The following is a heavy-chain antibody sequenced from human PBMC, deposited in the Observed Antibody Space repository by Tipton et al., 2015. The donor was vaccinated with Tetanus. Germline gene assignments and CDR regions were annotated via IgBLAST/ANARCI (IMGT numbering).Heavy chain of an antibody. D-gene: IGHD6-13*01. V-gene: IGHV1-69*14. CDR2: IIPIFGTA. CDR1: GGTFSSYA. Sequence: QVQLVQSGAEVKKPGSSVKVSCKASGGTFSSYAISWVRQAPGQGLEWMGGIIPIFGTANYAQKFQGRVTITAEKSTSTAYMELSSLRSEDTAVYYCARGSPQYSSSRTPLVIDYWGQGTLVTVSS. J-gene: IGHJ4*02. CDR3: ARGSPQYSSSRTPLVIDY.